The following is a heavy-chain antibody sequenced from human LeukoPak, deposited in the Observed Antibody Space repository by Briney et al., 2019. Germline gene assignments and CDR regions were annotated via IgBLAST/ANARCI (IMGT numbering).Heavy chain of an antibody. Sequence: SVKVSCKASGGTFSSYAISWVRQAPGQGLEWMGRIIPIFGTANYAQKFQGRVTITTDESTSTAYMELRSLRSEDTAVYYCATVDDLEFRYYFDYWGQGTLVTVSS. CDR2: IIPIFGTA. J-gene: IGHJ4*02. V-gene: IGHV1-69*05. D-gene: IGHD3-10*01. CDR3: ATVDDLEFRYYFDY. CDR1: GGTFSSYA.